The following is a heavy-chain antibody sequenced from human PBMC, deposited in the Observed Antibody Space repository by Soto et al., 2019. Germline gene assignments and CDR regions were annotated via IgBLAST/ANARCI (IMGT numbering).Heavy chain of an antibody. CDR3: AREGIVVVPAAHYYGMDV. CDR1: GYTFTGYY. Sequence: VASVKVSCKASGYTFTGYYMHWVRQAPGQGLEWMGIINPSGGSTSYAQKFQGRVTMTRDTSTSTVYMELSSLRSEDTAVYYCAREGIVVVPAAHYYGMDVWGQGTTVTVSS. V-gene: IGHV1-46*01. D-gene: IGHD2-2*01. J-gene: IGHJ6*02. CDR2: INPSGGST.